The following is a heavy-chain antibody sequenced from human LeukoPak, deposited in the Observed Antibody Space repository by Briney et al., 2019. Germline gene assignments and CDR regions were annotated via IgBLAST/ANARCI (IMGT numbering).Heavy chain of an antibody. Sequence: PSETLSLTCSVSGGSIRSSSYYWAWIRQPPGEGLEWIGSIYSSGFTSYKPSLKSRLTISVDTSKNQFSLKLSSVTAADTAVYYRATPYDYGGNLVIYWGQGTLVTVSS. CDR2: IYSSGFT. CDR1: GGSIRSSSYY. CDR3: ATPYDYGGNLVIY. J-gene: IGHJ4*02. V-gene: IGHV4-39*01. D-gene: IGHD4-23*01.